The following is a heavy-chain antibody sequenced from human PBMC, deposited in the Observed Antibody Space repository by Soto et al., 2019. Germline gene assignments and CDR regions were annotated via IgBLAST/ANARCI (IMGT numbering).Heavy chain of an antibody. Sequence: QVQLQQWGAGLLKPSETLSLTCAVYGGSFSGYYWSWIRQPPGKGLEWIGEINHSGSTNYNPSLKSRVTISVDTSKNQFSLKRSSVTAADTAVYYCARGRHQWLLPYGMDVWGQGTTVTVSS. CDR3: ARGRHQWLLPYGMDV. CDR2: INHSGST. V-gene: IGHV4-34*01. J-gene: IGHJ6*02. D-gene: IGHD3-22*01. CDR1: GGSFSGYY.